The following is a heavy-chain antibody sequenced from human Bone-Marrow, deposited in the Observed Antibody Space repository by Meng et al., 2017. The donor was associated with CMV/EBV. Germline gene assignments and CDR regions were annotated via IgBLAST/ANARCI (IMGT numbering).Heavy chain of an antibody. CDR3: AKDILSHNSNDFWSGYYRAFHM. CDR2: ISGNSGSI. J-gene: IGHJ3*02. D-gene: IGHD3-3*01. CDR1: GSTFDDHA. V-gene: IGHV3-9*01. Sequence: SLKISCAASGSTFDDHAMHWVRQAPGKGLEWVSGISGNSGSIGYADSVKGRLTISGDNAKNSLYLQMNSLRAEDTALYYCAKDILSHNSNDFWSGYYRAFHMWGQGTMVTVSS.